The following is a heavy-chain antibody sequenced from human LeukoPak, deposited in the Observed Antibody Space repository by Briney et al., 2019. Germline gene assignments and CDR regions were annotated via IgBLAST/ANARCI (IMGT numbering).Heavy chain of an antibody. J-gene: IGHJ6*03. Sequence: SETLSLTXTVSGGSISSYYWSWIRQPPGKGLEWIGYIYYSGSTSYNPSLKSRVTISVDTSKNQFSLKLSSVTAADTAVYYCARDEIAVADSRYMDVWGKGTTVTVSS. V-gene: IGHV4-59*01. CDR1: GGSISSYY. CDR3: ARDEIAVADSRYMDV. CDR2: IYYSGST. D-gene: IGHD6-19*01.